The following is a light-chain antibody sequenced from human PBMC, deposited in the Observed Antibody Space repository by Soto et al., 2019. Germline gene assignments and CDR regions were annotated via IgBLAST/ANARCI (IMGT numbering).Light chain of an antibody. V-gene: IGKV3-11*01. J-gene: IGKJ4*01. CDR3: QQRSNWPPLT. CDR1: QSVGSY. Sequence: EIVLTQSPATLSLSPGXXXTXXXRASQSVGSYLAWYQHKPGQAPRLLIYDASTRATGIPARFSGSGSGTDFTLTISSLEPEDSAVYYCQQRSNWPPLTFGGGTKVDI. CDR2: DAS.